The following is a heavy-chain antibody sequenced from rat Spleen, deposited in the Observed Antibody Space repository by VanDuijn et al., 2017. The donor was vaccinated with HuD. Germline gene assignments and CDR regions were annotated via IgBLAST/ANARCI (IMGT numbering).Heavy chain of an antibody. CDR3: ARHGGLRDWFAY. Sequence: EVRLVESGGGLVQPGRSLKLSCAASGFTFSDYYMAWIRQAPGKGLEWVASITNASGRTYYPDSVKGRFTISRDTAQNTIYLQMNSLRSEDTATYYCARHGGLRDWFAYWGQGTLVTVSS. CDR1: GFTFSDYY. CDR2: ITNASGRT. D-gene: IGHD1-11*01. V-gene: IGHV5S23*01. J-gene: IGHJ3*01.